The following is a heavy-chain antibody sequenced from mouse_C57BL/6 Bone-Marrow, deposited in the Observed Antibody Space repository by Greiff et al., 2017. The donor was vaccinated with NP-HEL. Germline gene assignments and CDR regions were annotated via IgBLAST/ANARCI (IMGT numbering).Heavy chain of an antibody. D-gene: IGHD1-1*01. J-gene: IGHJ2*01. CDR1: GYTFTSYW. CDR3: ARVYYGSSLDY. V-gene: IGHV1-7*01. CDR2: INPSSGYT. Sequence: QVQLKESGAELAKPGASVKLSCKASGYTFTSYWMHWVKQRPGQGLEWIGYINPSSGYTKYNQKFKDKATLTADKSSSTAYMQLSSLTYEDSVVYYCARVYYGSSLDYWGQGTTLTVSS.